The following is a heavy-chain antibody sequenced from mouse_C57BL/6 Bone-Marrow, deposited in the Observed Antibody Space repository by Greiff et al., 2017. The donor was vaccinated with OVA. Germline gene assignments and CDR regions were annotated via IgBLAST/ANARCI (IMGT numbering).Heavy chain of an antibody. V-gene: IGHV6-6*01. CDR2: IRHKANNHAT. Sequence: DVKLVESGGGLVQPGGSMKLSCAASGFTFSDAWMDWVRQSPEKGLEWVAEIRHKANNHATYYAEYVKGRFTMSRDDSKSSVYLQMNSLGAEDTGIYYCTRRLQVAYWGQGTLVTVSA. D-gene: IGHD1-3*01. CDR1: GFTFSDAW. J-gene: IGHJ3*01. CDR3: TRRLQVAY.